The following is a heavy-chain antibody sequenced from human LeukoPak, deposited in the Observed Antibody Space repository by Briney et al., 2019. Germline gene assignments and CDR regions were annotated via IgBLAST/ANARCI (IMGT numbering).Heavy chain of an antibody. V-gene: IGHV4-59*08. CDR2: IYYSGST. D-gene: IGHD3-3*01. CDR1: GGSISSYY. J-gene: IGHJ5*02. CDR3: ARHWINYDLHLPPAFDP. Sequence: PSETLSLTCTVSGGSISSYYWSWIRQPPGKGLEWIGYIYYSGSTNYNPSLKSRVTISVDTSKNQFSLKLSSVTAADTAVYYCARHWINYDLHLPPAFDPWGQGTLVTVSS.